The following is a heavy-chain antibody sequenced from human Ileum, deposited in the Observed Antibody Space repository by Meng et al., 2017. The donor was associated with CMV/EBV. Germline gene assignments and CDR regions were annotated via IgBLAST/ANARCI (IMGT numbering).Heavy chain of an antibody. CDR2: IKQDGSEK. J-gene: IGHJ4*02. D-gene: IGHD3-16*01. CDR1: GFTSSSYW. Sequence: GESLKTPCAAPGFTSSSYWMSWVRQAPGKGLEWVANIKQDGSEKYYVDSVKGRFTISRDNAKNSLYLQMNSLRAEDTAVYYWARGLKGAARVDYWGQGTLVTVSS. CDR3: ARGLKGAARVDY. V-gene: IGHV3-7*01.